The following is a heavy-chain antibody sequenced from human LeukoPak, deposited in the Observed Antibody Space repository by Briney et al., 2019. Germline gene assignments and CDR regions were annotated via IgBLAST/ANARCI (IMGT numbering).Heavy chain of an antibody. D-gene: IGHD3-3*02. CDR3: ARDSAVRHFWSGYYGY. CDR1: GYTFTCYY. J-gene: IGHJ4*02. Sequence: ASVKVSCKASGYTFTCYYMHWVRQAPGQGLEWMGWINPNSGGTNYAQKFQGRVTMTRDTSISAAYMELSRLSSDDTAVYYCARDSAVRHFWSGYYGYWGQGTLVTVSS. CDR2: INPNSGGT. V-gene: IGHV1-2*02.